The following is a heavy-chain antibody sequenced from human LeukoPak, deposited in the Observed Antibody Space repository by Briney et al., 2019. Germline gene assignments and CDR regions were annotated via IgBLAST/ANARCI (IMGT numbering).Heavy chain of an antibody. CDR3: ARRPPYSGYNYRNRALATDIDY. CDR2: INHSGSN. CDR1: GGSFSGYH. V-gene: IGHV4-34*01. D-gene: IGHD3-22*01. J-gene: IGHJ4*02. Sequence: PETLSLTCGVFGGSFSGYHWTWIRQPPGKGLEWIADINHSGSNNYNPSLKSRVTLSVDMSKNFFSLKLTSVTAADTALYFCARRPPYSGYNYRNRALATDIDYWGQGTLVTVSS.